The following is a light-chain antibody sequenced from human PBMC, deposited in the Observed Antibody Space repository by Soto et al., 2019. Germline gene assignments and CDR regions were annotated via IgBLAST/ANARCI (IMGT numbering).Light chain of an antibody. Sequence: DIQMTQSPSSLSASVGDRATITCRASQSISSYLNWYQQKPGKAPKLLIYAESSLQSGVPSRFSGSGSGTDFTLTISSLQPEDFATYYCHQSDSTPPTFGQGTKVEIK. J-gene: IGKJ1*01. CDR1: QSISSY. CDR2: AES. CDR3: HQSDSTPPT. V-gene: IGKV1-39*01.